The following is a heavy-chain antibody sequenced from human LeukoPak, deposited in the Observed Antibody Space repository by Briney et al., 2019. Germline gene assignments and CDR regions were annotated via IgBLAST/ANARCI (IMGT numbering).Heavy chain of an antibody. J-gene: IGHJ3*02. CDR3: ASSYFDNSLHAYDI. Sequence: GESLRLSCAASGFTFTTYWMSWVRQAPGKGLEWVANIKQDGTEKYYVDSVKGRFTISRDNAKNSLFLHMSSLRAEDTAVYFCASSYFDNSLHAYDIWGRGTLVTVSS. CDR1: GFTFTTYW. CDR2: IKQDGTEK. D-gene: IGHD3-22*01. V-gene: IGHV3-7*01.